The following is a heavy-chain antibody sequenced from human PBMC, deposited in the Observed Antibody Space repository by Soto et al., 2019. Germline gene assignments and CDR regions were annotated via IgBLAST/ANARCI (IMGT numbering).Heavy chain of an antibody. CDR1: GFTFDDYA. J-gene: IGHJ6*03. V-gene: IGHV3-9*01. Sequence: EVQLVESGGGLVQPGRSLRLSCAASGFTFDDYAMHWVRQVPGKGLEWVSDISWNSGYIGYVDSVKGRFTISRDNAKNSLYLQMNSLRAEDTALYYCVKGRGPRSYYHMDVWGNGTTVTVSS. CDR2: ISWNSGYI. D-gene: IGHD3-10*01. CDR3: VKGRGPRSYYHMDV.